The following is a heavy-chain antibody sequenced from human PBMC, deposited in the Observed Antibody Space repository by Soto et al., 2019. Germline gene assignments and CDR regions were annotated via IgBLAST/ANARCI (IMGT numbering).Heavy chain of an antibody. CDR2: IIPIFGTA. CDR3: AKVRYSSPMGYYYGMDV. D-gene: IGHD6-19*01. CDR1: GVTFSKFI. V-gene: IGHV1-69*01. J-gene: IGHJ6*02. Sequence: QVQLVQSGAEVKKPGASVKVSCKASGVTFSKFIMTWVRQAPGLGLEWVGGIIPIFGTANYAQKFQGRVTITADESTSTSYMEVNNLRSEDTAVYYCAKVRYSSPMGYYYGMDVWGQGTTVTVSS.